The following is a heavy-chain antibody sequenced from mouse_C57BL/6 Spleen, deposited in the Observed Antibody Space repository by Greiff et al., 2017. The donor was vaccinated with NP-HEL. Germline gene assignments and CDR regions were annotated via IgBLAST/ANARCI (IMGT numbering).Heavy chain of an antibody. J-gene: IGHJ2*01. D-gene: IGHD1-1*01. Sequence: LVESGAELVRPGASVKLSCKASGYTFTDYYINWVKQRPGQGLEWIARIYPGSGNTYYNEKFKGKATLTAEKSSSTAYMQLSSLTSEDSAVYFCARSDYGSSSRYWGQGTTLTGSS. CDR2: IYPGSGNT. CDR1: GYTFTDYY. CDR3: ARSDYGSSSRY. V-gene: IGHV1-76*01.